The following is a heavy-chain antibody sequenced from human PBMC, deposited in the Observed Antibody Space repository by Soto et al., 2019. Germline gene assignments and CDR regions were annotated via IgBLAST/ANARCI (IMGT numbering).Heavy chain of an antibody. D-gene: IGHD4-4*01. CDR2: ISSSSSYI. CDR1: GFTFSSYS. CDR3: ARDCATVTTCYYYYGMDV. J-gene: IGHJ6*02. V-gene: IGHV3-21*01. Sequence: PGGSLRLSCAASGFTFSSYSMNWVRQAPGKGLEWVSSISSSSSYIYYADSVKGRFTISRDNAKNSLYLQMNSLRAEDTAVHYCARDCATVTTCYYYYGMDVWGQGTTVTVSS.